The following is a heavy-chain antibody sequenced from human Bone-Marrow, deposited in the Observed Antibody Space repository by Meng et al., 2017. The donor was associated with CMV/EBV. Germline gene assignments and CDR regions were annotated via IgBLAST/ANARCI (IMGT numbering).Heavy chain of an antibody. CDR2: INPSTLKT. D-gene: IGHD5-12*01. J-gene: IGHJ4*02. V-gene: IGHV1-46*01. CDR1: GYTFSSYC. Sequence: QAYGYTFSSYCLHWVRQAHGQGLEWMGLINPSTLKTTYEQIFQGRVTMTRDTSTDTVYMEMTSLTSEDTAFFFSGRRGPTRYHFDFWGQGTLVTVSS. CDR3: GRRGPTRYHFDF.